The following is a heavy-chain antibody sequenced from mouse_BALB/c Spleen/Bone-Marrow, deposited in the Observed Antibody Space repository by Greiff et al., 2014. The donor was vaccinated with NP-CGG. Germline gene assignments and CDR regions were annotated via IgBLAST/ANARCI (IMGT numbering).Heavy chain of an antibody. CDR1: GFTFSDYY. V-gene: IGHV5-4*02. CDR3: ARDRRITTATYAMDY. J-gene: IGHJ4*01. CDR2: ISDGGSYT. D-gene: IGHD1-2*01. Sequence: EVMLVESGAGLVKPEGSLKLSCAASGFTFSDYYMYWVRQTPEKRLEWVATISDGGSYTYYPDSVKGRFTISRDNAKNNLYLQMSSLKSEDTAMYYCARDRRITTATYAMDYWGQGTSVTVSS.